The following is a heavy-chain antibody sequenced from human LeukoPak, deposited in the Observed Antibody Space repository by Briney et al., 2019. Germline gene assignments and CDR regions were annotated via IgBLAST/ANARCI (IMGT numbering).Heavy chain of an antibody. J-gene: IGHJ6*02. V-gene: IGHV4-34*01. CDR3: RYSADYYGMDV. Sequence: SETLSLICAVYGGSFSGYYWSWSRQSPGKGLEWIGEINHSGSTDYNPSLKSRLTIAVDMSKNQFSLKLSSVTAADTAVYYCRYSADYYGMDVWGQGTTVIVSS. CDR2: INHSGST. D-gene: IGHD3-10*01. CDR1: GGSFSGYY.